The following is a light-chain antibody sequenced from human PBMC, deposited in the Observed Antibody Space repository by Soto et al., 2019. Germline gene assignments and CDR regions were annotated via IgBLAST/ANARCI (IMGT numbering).Light chain of an antibody. CDR1: QRINSKS. CDR2: GAS. CDR3: QQHNNWPPIT. V-gene: IGKV3-15*01. J-gene: IGKJ5*01. Sequence: EIVLTHSPGTLSFAPFEVSTVSLLFIQRINSKSLVWYQRKFGQAPRLLIYGASTRATRIPARFSGSGSGTEFTLTIRSLQSEDFAVYYCQQHNNWPPITFGQGTRREIK.